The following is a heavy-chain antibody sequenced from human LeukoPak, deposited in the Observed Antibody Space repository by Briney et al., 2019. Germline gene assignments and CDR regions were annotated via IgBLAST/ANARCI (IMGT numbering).Heavy chain of an antibody. V-gene: IGHV1-2*02. CDR3: ARAADYYDTSVYYFDY. Sequence: ASVKVSCTASGYTFTGYYMHWVRQAPGQGLEWMGWINPNSGGTNYAQKFQGRVTMTRDTSISTAYMELSRLRSDDTAVYYCARAADYYDTSVYYFDYWGQGTLVTVSS. CDR2: INPNSGGT. D-gene: IGHD3-22*01. CDR1: GYTFTGYY. J-gene: IGHJ4*02.